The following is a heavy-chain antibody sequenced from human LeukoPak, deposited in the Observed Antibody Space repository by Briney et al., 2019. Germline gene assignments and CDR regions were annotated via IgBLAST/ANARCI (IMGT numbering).Heavy chain of an antibody. J-gene: IGHJ3*02. D-gene: IGHD1-26*01. CDR1: GFTFSSYA. CDR2: ISYDGSNK. V-gene: IGHV3-30-3*01. CDR3: ARDRRQVVSPSRSPNTGAFDM. Sequence: GGSLRLSCAASGFTFSSYAMHWVRQAPGKGLEWVAVISYDGSNKYYADSVKGRFTISRDNSKNTLYLQMNSLRAEDTAVYYCARDRRQVVSPSRSPNTGAFDMWGQGTKVTVSS.